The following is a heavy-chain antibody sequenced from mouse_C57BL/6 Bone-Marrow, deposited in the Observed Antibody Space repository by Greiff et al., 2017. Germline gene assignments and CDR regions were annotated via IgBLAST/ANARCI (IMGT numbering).Heavy chain of an antibody. V-gene: IGHV1-15*01. CDR2: IDPETGGT. J-gene: IGHJ4*01. CDR1: GYTFTDYE. CDR3: TRGGLYAMDY. Sequence: QVQLQQSGAELVRPGASVTLSCKASGYTFTDYEMHWVKQTPVHGLEWIGAIDPETGGTAYNQKFKGKDILTADKSSSTAYMELRSLTSEDSAVYYCTRGGLYAMDYWGQGTSVTVSS.